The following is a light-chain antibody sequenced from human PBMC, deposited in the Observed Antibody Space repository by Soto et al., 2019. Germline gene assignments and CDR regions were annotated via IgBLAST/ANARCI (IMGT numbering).Light chain of an antibody. V-gene: IGKV1-5*01. CDR1: QSISSW. CDR2: DAS. Sequence: DIQMTQSPSTLSASVGDRVTITCRASQSISSWLAWYQQKPGKAPTLLIYDASSLESGVPSRFSGSGSGTELTITISSLQPDDFETYYCQQYNSYSPTFGQGTRLEIK. CDR3: QQYNSYSPT. J-gene: IGKJ5*01.